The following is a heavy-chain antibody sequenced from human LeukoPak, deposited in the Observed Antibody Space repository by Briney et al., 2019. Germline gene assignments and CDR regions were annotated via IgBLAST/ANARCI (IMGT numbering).Heavy chain of an antibody. CDR2: IHPNNGGT. CDR1: GYTFTDYY. V-gene: IGHV1-2*02. Sequence: ASVQVSCKASGYTFTDYYIHWVRQAPGRGLEWMGCIHPNNGGTNYAQKSQGRVIMTSDTSIGIIYMELSTLTSDDTAVYYCAKGGQWMDREIDYWGQGTLVTVSS. J-gene: IGHJ4*02. D-gene: IGHD6-19*01. CDR3: AKGGQWMDREIDY.